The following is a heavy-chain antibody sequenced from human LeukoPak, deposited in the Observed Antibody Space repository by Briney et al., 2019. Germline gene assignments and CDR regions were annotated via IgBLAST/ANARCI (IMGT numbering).Heavy chain of an antibody. CDR2: ISAYNGNT. CDR3: ARDVPPSSGYYSRIDY. D-gene: IGHD3-22*01. Sequence: ASVKVSCKASGYTFTSYGISWVRQAPGQGLEWMGWISAYNGNTNYAQKLQGRVTMTTDTSASTAYMELRSLRSDDTAVYYCARDVPPSSGYYSRIDYWGQGTLVTVSS. CDR1: GYTFTSYG. V-gene: IGHV1-18*01. J-gene: IGHJ4*02.